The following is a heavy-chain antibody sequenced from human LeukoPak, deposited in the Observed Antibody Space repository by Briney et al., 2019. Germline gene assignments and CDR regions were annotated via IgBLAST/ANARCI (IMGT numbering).Heavy chain of an antibody. Sequence: GGSLRLSCAASGFTFSSYAMHWVRQAPGKGLEWVAVISYDGSNKYYADSVEGRFTISRDNSKNTLYLRMNSLRAEDTAVYYCARDSSGWYYFDYWGQGTLVTVSS. D-gene: IGHD6-19*01. J-gene: IGHJ4*02. CDR3: ARDSSGWYYFDY. V-gene: IGHV3-30-3*01. CDR2: ISYDGSNK. CDR1: GFTFSSYA.